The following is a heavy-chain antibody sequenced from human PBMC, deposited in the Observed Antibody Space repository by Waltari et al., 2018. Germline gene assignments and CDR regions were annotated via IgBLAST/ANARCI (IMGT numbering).Heavy chain of an antibody. CDR1: GFTFKSFS. Sequence: QVQLVQSGGGVAQPGTSLRLSCTASGFTFKSFSMFWVRQAPGRGLEWVSLISHDGANEHYADSVKGRFTISRDSSKGALYLQMNNLRPEDTAVYFCAKSRSLFYYYALDVWGQGTTFVVSS. D-gene: IGHD2-2*01. J-gene: IGHJ6*02. CDR3: AKSRSLFYYYALDV. V-gene: IGHV3-30-3*02. CDR2: ISHDGANE.